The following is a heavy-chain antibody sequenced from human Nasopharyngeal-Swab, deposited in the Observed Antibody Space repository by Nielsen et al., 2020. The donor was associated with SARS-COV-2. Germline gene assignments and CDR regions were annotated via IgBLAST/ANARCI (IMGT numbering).Heavy chain of an antibody. D-gene: IGHD3-22*01. Sequence: GGSLRLSCAASGFTFSSYWMHWVRQAPGKGLVWVSRINSDGSSTSYADSVKGRFTISRDNAKNTLYLQMNSLRAEDTAVYYCAREGYYDSSGYSYLDYWGQGTLVTVSS. V-gene: IGHV3-74*01. CDR2: INSDGSST. J-gene: IGHJ4*02. CDR1: GFTFSSYW. CDR3: AREGYYDSSGYSYLDY.